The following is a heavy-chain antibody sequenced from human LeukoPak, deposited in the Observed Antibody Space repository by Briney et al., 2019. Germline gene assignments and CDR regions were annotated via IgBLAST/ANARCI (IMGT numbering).Heavy chain of an antibody. D-gene: IGHD2-2*01. V-gene: IGHV1-18*01. J-gene: IGHJ6*03. CDR2: ISAYNGNT. CDR1: GYSFTSNV. CDR3: AVPGYCSSTSCYAGGEAPMDV. Sequence: ASVKVSCKASGYSFTSNVISWVRQAPGQGLEWMGWISAYNGNTNYAQKLQGRVTMTTDTSTSTAYMELSSLRSEDTAVYYCAVPGYCSSTSCYAGGEAPMDVWGKGTTVTVSS.